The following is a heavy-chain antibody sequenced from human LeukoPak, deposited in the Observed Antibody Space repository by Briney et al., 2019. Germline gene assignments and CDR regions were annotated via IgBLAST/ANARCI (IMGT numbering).Heavy chain of an antibody. CDR1: GFTFSSSA. CDR3: AREGYYGSGSPPSLYFDY. D-gene: IGHD3-10*01. V-gene: IGHV3-30-3*01. Sequence: GESLRLSCAASGFTFSSSAMSWVRQAPGKGLEWVAVTSSDLNVKLYADSVKGRFTISRDNSRSTLYLQMNSLRPEDTAIYYCAREGYYGSGSPPSLYFDYWGQGTLVTVSS. J-gene: IGHJ4*02. CDR2: TSSDLNVK.